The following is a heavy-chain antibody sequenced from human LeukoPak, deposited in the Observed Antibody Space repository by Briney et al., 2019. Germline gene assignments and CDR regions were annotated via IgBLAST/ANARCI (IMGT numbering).Heavy chain of an antibody. D-gene: IGHD6-6*01. J-gene: IGHJ4*02. CDR1: GFTFDDYA. Sequence: GGSLRLSCAASGFTFDDYAMHWVRQAPGKGLEWVAGISWNSGSIGYADSVKGRITISRDNAKNSLYLQMNSLRAEDTALYSKGGKQLVTSFDYWGQGTLVTVSS. CDR3: GGKQLVTSFDY. CDR2: ISWNSGSI. V-gene: IGHV3-9*01.